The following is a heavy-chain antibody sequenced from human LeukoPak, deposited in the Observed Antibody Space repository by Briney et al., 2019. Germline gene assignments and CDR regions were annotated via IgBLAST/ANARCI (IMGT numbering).Heavy chain of an antibody. D-gene: IGHD3-22*01. CDR2: TYHSGST. CDR3: ARGESTGYLDYFDH. CDR1: GDYISRGGFS. Sequence: TLSLTCGVSGDYISRGGFSWSWIRQPRGKALEGIGYTYHSGSTYYNPSLKSRVTISIDRSENQFSLKLDSVTAADTAVYYCARGESTGYLDYFDHWGQGTLVTVSS. V-gene: IGHV4-30-2*01. J-gene: IGHJ4*02.